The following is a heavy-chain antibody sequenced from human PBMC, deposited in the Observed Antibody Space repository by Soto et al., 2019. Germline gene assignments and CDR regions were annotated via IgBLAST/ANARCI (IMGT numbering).Heavy chain of an antibody. J-gene: IGHJ4*02. CDR2: IYSGGST. D-gene: IGHD5-18*01. V-gene: IGHV3-66*04. CDR3: ARHGNNYGGGYFDY. Sequence: EVQLVESGGGLVQPGGSLRLSCAASGVTVSSNYMSWVRQAPGKGLEWVSVIYSGGSTYYADSVKGRFTISRDNTKNTLYLQMNSLRAEETAVYYCARHGNNYGGGYFDYWGQGTLVTVSS. CDR1: GVTVSSNY.